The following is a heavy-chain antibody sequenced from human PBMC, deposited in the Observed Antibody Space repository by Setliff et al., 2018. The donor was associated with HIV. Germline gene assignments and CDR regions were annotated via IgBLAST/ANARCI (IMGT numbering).Heavy chain of an antibody. V-gene: IGHV4-39*01. D-gene: IGHD2-2*02. CDR1: GGSISSGPYY. CDR3: ARYTSKVDWFDP. Sequence: SETLSLTCSVSGGSISSGPYYWGWIRQPPGKGLEWIVSFYYSGSTYYNPYLKSRVTMSVDTSKNQFSLNLDSVTAADTAVYYCARYTSKVDWFDPWGQGTLVTV. J-gene: IGHJ5*02. CDR2: FYYSGST.